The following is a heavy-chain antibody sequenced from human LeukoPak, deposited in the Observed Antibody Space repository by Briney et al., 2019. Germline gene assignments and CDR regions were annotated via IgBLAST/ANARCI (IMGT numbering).Heavy chain of an antibody. CDR3: ARVHPPFDYDSSGYYFGGVDY. D-gene: IGHD3-22*01. CDR2: ISHSGST. J-gene: IGHJ4*02. CDR1: GGSFSGYY. Sequence: PSETLSLTCAVYGGSFSGYYWSWIRQPPGKGLEWIGEISHSGSTNYNPSLKSRVTISVDTSKNQFSLKLSSVTAADTAVYYCARVHPPFDYDSSGYYFGGVDYWGQGTLVTVSS. V-gene: IGHV4-34*01.